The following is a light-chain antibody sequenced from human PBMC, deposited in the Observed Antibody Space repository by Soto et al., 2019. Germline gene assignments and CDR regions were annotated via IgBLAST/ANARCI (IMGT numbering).Light chain of an antibody. CDR3: QQSYISPLT. J-gene: IGKJ1*01. CDR2: DVS. V-gene: IGKV1-39*01. CDR1: QSISTY. Sequence: DIQMTQSPSSLSASVGDRVTITCRASQSISTYLNWYQQKSGNAPKLLIYDVSTLQTGVPSSFSGSGSGTDFTLTISSLQTEDFATYYYQQSYISPLTFGQGTKVEIK.